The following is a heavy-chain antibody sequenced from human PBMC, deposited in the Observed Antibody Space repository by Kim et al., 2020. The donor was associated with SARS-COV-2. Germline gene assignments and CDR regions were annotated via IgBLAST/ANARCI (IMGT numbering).Heavy chain of an antibody. V-gene: IGHV3-33*01. CDR3: ARAISPYSGMDV. Sequence: KYYADSVKGRFTITRDNSKNTLYLQMNSLRAEDTAVYYCARAISPYSGMDVWGQGTTVTVSS. J-gene: IGHJ6*02. CDR2: K.